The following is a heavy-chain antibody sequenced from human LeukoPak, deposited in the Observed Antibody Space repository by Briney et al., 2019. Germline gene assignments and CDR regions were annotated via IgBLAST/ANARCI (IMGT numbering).Heavy chain of an antibody. D-gene: IGHD6-13*01. J-gene: IGHJ6*03. CDR3: ARSELVPIFYYYYYYMDV. CDR1: GYTFTSCY. V-gene: IGHV1-46*01. CDR2: INPSGGST. Sequence: GASVKVSCKASGYTFTSCYMHWVRQAPGQGLEWMGIINPSGGSTSYAQKFQGRVTMTRDTSISTAYMELSRLRSDDTAVYYCARSELVPIFYYYYYYMDVWGKGTTVTVSS.